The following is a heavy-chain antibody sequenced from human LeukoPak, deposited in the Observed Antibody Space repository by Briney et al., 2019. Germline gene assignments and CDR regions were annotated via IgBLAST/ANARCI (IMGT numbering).Heavy chain of an antibody. Sequence: GGSLRLSCAASGFTFSSYSMNWVRQAPGKGLEWVSSISSSSSYIYYADSVKGRFTISRDSAKNSLYLQMNSLRAEDTAVYYCARGRAAAAWDYWGQGTLVTVSS. CDR2: ISSSSSYI. J-gene: IGHJ4*02. V-gene: IGHV3-21*01. CDR1: GFTFSSYS. D-gene: IGHD6-13*01. CDR3: ARGRAAAAWDY.